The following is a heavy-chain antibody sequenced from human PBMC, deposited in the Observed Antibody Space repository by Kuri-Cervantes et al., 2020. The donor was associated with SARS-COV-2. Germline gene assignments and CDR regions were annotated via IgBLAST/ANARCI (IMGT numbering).Heavy chain of an antibody. CDR3: ARVEDYCSGGTCYFRNNWFDP. V-gene: IGHV4-34*01. CDR2: INHSGST. Sequence: ESLKISCAVYGGSFSGYYWSWIRQPPGKGLEWIGEINHSGSTNYNPSLKSRVTISVDTSKNQFSLKLSSVTAADTAVYYCARVEDYCSGGTCYFRNNWFDPWGQGTLVTVSS. CDR1: GGSFSGYY. J-gene: IGHJ5*02. D-gene: IGHD2-15*01.